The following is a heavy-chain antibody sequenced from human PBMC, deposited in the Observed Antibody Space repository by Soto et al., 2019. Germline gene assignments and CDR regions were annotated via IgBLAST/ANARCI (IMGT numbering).Heavy chain of an antibody. CDR1: GGTFSSYA. CDR2: IIPIFGTA. V-gene: IGHV1-69*01. D-gene: IGHD2-15*01. CDR3: AREYCSGGSCSYYGMDV. Sequence: QVQLVQSGAEVKKPGSSVKVSCKASGGTFSSYAISWVRQAPGQGLEWMGGIIPIFGTANYAQKFQGRVTITADESTSTAYMELSSLRSEDTAVYYCAREYCSGGSCSYYGMDVWGQGTTVTVSS. J-gene: IGHJ6*02.